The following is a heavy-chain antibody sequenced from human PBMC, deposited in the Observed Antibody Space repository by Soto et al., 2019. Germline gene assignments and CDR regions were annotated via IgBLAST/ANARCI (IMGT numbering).Heavy chain of an antibody. J-gene: IGHJ4*02. Sequence: ASVKVSCKASGYTFTSYGLNWVRQAPGQGLEWMGWISAYNGNTNYAQKFQGRVTMTTDTSTSTAYMELSSLRSEDTAVYYCASESYGGEFDYWGQGTLVTVSS. CDR2: ISAYNGNT. V-gene: IGHV1-18*01. D-gene: IGHD4-17*01. CDR1: GYTFTSYG. CDR3: ASESYGGEFDY.